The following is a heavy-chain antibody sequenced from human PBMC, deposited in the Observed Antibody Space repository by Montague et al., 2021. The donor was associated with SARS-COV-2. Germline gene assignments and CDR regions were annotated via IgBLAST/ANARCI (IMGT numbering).Heavy chain of an antibody. J-gene: IGHJ5*02. Sequence: SLRLSCAASGFIFSSYDMSWVRQAPGKGLEWVSALSSSGDSTFYADSVQGRFTISRDNRKNTLYLQMNSLRAEDTAVYHCAIYKVATNRRRWFDPWGQGSLVTVSS. D-gene: IGHD2-8*01. V-gene: IGHV3-23*01. CDR2: LSSSGDST. CDR1: GFIFSSYD. CDR3: AIYKVATNRRRWFDP.